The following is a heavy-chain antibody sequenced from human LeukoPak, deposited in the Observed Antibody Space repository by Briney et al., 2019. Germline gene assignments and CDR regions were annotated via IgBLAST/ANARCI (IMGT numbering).Heavy chain of an antibody. Sequence: GESLRLSCAASGFTFSSYGMEWVRQVPGKGLEWVAFILNDGTTKYYADSVKGRFTISRDNSRNTPYMQMNSLRAEDTAVYYCAKSGRDSSTDYFDYWGQGTLVTVSS. D-gene: IGHD2-2*01. V-gene: IGHV3-30*02. CDR2: ILNDGTTK. J-gene: IGHJ4*02. CDR3: AKSGRDSSTDYFDY. CDR1: GFTFSSYG.